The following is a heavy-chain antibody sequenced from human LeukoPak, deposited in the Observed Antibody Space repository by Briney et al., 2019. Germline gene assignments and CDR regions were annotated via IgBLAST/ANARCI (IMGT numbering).Heavy chain of an antibody. CDR2: ISWNSGSI. V-gene: IGHV3-9*01. D-gene: IGHD6-13*01. CDR1: GFTFDDYA. CDR3: AKDTLSSWYGAFDI. Sequence: GASLRLSCAASGFTFDDYAMHWVRQAPGKGLEWVSGISWNSGSIGYADSVKGRFTISRDNAKNSLYLQMNSLRAEDTALYYCAKDTLSSWYGAFDIWGQGTMVTVSS. J-gene: IGHJ3*02.